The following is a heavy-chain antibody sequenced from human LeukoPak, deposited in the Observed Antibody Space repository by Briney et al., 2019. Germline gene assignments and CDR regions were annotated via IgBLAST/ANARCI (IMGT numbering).Heavy chain of an antibody. Sequence: GASVKVSCKASGYTFTNYGISWVRKAPGQGLEWMGWISAYNGNTNYAENLQGTVTMTTDKSTSTAYMELRSLRSDDTAVYYCARDLVPTGGRPGSSDYWGQGTLVTVSS. CDR1: GYTFTNYG. V-gene: IGHV1-18*01. J-gene: IGHJ4*02. CDR3: ARDLVPTGGRPGSSDY. D-gene: IGHD2-15*01. CDR2: ISAYNGNT.